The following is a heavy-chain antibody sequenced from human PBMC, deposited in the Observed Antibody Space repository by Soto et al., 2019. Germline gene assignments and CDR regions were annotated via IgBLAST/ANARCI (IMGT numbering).Heavy chain of an antibody. D-gene: IGHD5-12*01. V-gene: IGHV3-74*01. CDR2: INSDGTTT. J-gene: IGHJ4*02. CDR1: GFTFTTYW. CDR3: ARVPTGGYDWN. Sequence: EVQLVESGGGLVQPGGSLRLSCAASGFTFTTYWMHWVRQAPGKGLMWVSRINSDGTTTNYADSVKGRVTISRDNAKNTVYLQMDSLRPEDTAVYYCARVPTGGYDWNWGQGTLVTVSS.